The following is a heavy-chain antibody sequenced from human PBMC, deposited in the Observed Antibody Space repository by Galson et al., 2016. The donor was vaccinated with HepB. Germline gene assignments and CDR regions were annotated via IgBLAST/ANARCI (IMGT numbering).Heavy chain of an antibody. CDR3: ARGGPYYDYWSGSPTTSDSYGMDV. Sequence: SVKVSCKASGYTFTDYYLHWVRQAPGQGLEWMGWIHPNSGGTDSAQKFQGRVTMTRDTSIRTAYMELSNLRSDDTAVYYCARGGPYYDYWSGSPTTSDSYGMDVWGKGTTVIVSS. V-gene: IGHV1-2*02. J-gene: IGHJ6*04. CDR1: GYTFTDYY. CDR2: IHPNSGGT. D-gene: IGHD3-3*01.